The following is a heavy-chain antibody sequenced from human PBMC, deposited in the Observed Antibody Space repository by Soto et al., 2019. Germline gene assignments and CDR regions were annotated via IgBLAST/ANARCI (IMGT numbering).Heavy chain of an antibody. CDR1: GFTFSSYA. J-gene: IGHJ4*02. V-gene: IGHV3-23*01. Sequence: GGSLRLSCAASGFTFSSYAMSWVRQAPGKGLEWVSAISGSGGSTYYADSVKGRFTISRGNSKNTLYLQMNSLRAEDTAVYYCAKGVDYDILTGYYKNYFDYWGQGTLVTVSS. CDR2: ISGSGGST. CDR3: AKGVDYDILTGYYKNYFDY. D-gene: IGHD3-9*01.